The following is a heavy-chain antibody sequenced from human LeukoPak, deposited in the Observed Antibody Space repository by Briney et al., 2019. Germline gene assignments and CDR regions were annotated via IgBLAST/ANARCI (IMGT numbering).Heavy chain of an antibody. CDR3: TTVSYVGGY. CDR1: GFTFSHAW. Sequence: PGGSLRLSCAASGFTFSHAWMSWVRQAPGEGLEWAGRSKSKTDGGTTDYAAPVKGRFTISRDESKNMLYLQMNSLKIEDTAVYYCTTVSYVGGYWGQGTLVTVSS. CDR2: SKSKTDGGTT. V-gene: IGHV3-15*01. D-gene: IGHD3-10*02. J-gene: IGHJ4*02.